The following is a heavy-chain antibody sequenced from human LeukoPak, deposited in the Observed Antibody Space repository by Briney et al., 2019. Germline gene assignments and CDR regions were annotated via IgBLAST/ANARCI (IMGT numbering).Heavy chain of an antibody. CDR3: ARDVVGATPRSDCYFDY. CDR1: GYTFTGYY. V-gene: IGHV1-2*02. Sequence: ASVKVSCKASGYTFTGYYMHWVRQAPGQGLEWMGWINPNSGGTNYAQKFQGRVTMTRDTSISTAYMELSRLRSDDTAVYYCARDVVGATPRSDCYFDYWGQGTLVTVSS. J-gene: IGHJ4*02. D-gene: IGHD1-26*01. CDR2: INPNSGGT.